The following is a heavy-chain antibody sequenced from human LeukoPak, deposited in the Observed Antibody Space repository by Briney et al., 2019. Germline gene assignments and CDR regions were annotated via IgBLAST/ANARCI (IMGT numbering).Heavy chain of an antibody. V-gene: IGHV3-33*01. CDR1: GFTFSTHA. D-gene: IGHD6-19*01. CDR2: IWFDGKNT. CDR3: TRDPPSSGWSFDY. J-gene: IGHJ4*02. Sequence: GGSLRLSCAASGFTFSTHAMHWVRQAPVKGLEWVAMIWFDGKNTHYVDSVKGRFTISRDNSKNTVDLRMNSLRAEDTAVYYCTRDPPSSGWSFDYWGQGTLVTVSS.